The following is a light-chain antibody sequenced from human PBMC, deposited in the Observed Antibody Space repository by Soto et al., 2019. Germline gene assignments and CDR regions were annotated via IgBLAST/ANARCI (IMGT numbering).Light chain of an antibody. CDR2: GAS. V-gene: IGKV3-20*01. CDR1: QSVGSSY. Sequence: EIVLTQSPGTLSLSPGERATLSCRASQSVGSSYLTWYQHKPGQAPRLLIYGASNRATGIPDRFSGSGSGTDFTLTSIRLEPEDFAVYYCHHYGSSWTFGQGTKVEIK. CDR3: HHYGSSWT. J-gene: IGKJ1*01.